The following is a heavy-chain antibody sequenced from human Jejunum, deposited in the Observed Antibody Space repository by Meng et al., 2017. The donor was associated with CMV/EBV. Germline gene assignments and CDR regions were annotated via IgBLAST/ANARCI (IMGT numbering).Heavy chain of an antibody. CDR2: INPKTGDT. Sequence: TDYYLQWVRQAPGQGLEWMGWINPKTGDTKYPQKLQGRVTLTRDTSINTAYMELNMLRHDDTAVYYCARDPGCDDPSCYGIGWDLWGQGTLVTVSS. CDR1: TDYY. V-gene: IGHV1-2*02. D-gene: IGHD2-2*01. CDR3: ARDPGCDDPSCYGIGWDL. J-gene: IGHJ5*02.